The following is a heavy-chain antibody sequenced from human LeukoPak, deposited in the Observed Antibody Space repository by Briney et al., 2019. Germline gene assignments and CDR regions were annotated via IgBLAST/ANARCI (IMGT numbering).Heavy chain of an antibody. J-gene: IGHJ4*02. V-gene: IGHV4-61*01. D-gene: IGHD3-3*01. CDR3: ARDRDYDFWSL. CDR1: GGSVSSDNYY. CDR2: IYSSGST. Sequence: SETLSLTRTVSGGSVSSDNYYWSWIRQPPGKGLEWIGYIYSSGSTNYNPSLKSRVTISVDTSKNQFSLKLSSVTAADTAVYYCARDRDYDFWSLWGQGTLVTVSS.